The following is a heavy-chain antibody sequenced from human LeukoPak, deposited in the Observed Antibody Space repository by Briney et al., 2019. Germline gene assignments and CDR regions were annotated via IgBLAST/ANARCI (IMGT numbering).Heavy chain of an antibody. Sequence: PSETLSLTCAVYGGSFSVYYWSWIRQPPGKGLEWIGEINHSGSTNYNPSLKSRVTISVDTSKNQFSLKLSSVTAADTAVYYCARDGYSYGTNFDYWGQGTLVTVSS. D-gene: IGHD5-18*01. V-gene: IGHV4-34*01. CDR3: ARDGYSYGTNFDY. CDR1: GGSFSVYY. J-gene: IGHJ4*02. CDR2: INHSGST.